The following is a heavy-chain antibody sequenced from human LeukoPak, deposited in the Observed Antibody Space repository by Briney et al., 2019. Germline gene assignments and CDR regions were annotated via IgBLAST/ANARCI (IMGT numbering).Heavy chain of an antibody. D-gene: IGHD5-12*01. J-gene: IGHJ4*02. CDR3: ARDPGGGYSGYDRTWGEYYFDY. V-gene: IGHV3-64*01. CDR1: GFTFSSYA. CDR2: ISSNGGST. Sequence: PGGSLRLSCAASGFTFSSYAMHWVRQAPGKGLEYVSAISSNGGSTYYANSVKGRFTISRDNSKNTLYLQMGSLRAEDMAVYYCARDPGGGYSGYDRTWGEYYFDYWGQGTLVTVSS.